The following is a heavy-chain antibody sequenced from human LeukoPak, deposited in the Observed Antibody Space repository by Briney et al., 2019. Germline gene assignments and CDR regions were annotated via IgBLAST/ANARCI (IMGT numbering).Heavy chain of an antibody. CDR1: GFTFSSYS. J-gene: IGHJ4*02. CDR2: ISSSSSTI. V-gene: IGHV3-48*01. D-gene: IGHD2-2*01. Sequence: GGSLRLSCAASGFTFSSYSMNWVRQAPGKGLEWVSYISSSSSTIYYADSVEGRFTISRDNAKNSLYLQMNSLRAEDTAVYYCASSSSHFDYWGQGTLVTVSS. CDR3: ASSSSHFDY.